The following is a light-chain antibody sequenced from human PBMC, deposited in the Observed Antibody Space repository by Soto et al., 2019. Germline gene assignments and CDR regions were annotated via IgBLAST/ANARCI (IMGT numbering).Light chain of an antibody. Sequence: QSVLTQPLSASGTPGQRVTMSCSGSSSNIGTNFVYWYQQLPGTAPKLLIYSNNQRPSGVPDRFSGSKSGTSASLAISGLRSEDEADYYCAAWDDSLTGVVFGGGTQLTVL. CDR1: SSNIGTNF. V-gene: IGLV1-47*02. CDR3: AAWDDSLTGVV. CDR2: SNN. J-gene: IGLJ2*01.